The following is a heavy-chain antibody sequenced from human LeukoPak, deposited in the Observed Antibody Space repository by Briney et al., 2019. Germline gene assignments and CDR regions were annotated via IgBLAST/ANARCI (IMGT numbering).Heavy chain of an antibody. J-gene: IGHJ4*02. CDR1: GFTVSGNY. CDR3: ASRYRGSSFDY. D-gene: IGHD1-26*01. CDR2: IYSGGNT. V-gene: IGHV3-53*01. Sequence: GGSLRLSCATSGFTVSGNYISWVRQAPGKGLEWVSVIYSGGNTYYADSVKGRFTISRDNSKNTLYLQMNSLRAEDTAVYYCASRYRGSSFDYWGQGTLVTVSS.